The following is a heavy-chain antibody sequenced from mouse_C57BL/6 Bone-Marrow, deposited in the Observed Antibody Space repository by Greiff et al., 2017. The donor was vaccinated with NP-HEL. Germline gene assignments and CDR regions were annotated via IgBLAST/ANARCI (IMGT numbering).Heavy chain of an antibody. D-gene: IGHD2-4*01. CDR3: ARATYYEYDGAMGY. Sequence: VQLQQSGPELVKPGASVKISCKASGYTFTDYYVNWVKQSHGKSLEWIGDINPNNGGTSYNQKFKGKATLTVDKSSSTAYMELRSLTSEDSAVYYCARATYYEYDGAMGYWGQGTSVTVSS. V-gene: IGHV1-26*01. J-gene: IGHJ4*01. CDR1: GYTFTDYY. CDR2: INPNNGGT.